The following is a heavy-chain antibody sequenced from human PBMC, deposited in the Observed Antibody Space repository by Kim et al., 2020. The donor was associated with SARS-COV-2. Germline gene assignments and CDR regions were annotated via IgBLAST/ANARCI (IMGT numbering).Heavy chain of an antibody. V-gene: IGHV4-39*07. CDR1: GGFISSNSYY. J-gene: IGHJ4*02. CDR2: IYYSGTT. CDR3: ARGLYTLSPLVYY. D-gene: IGHD2-2*02. Sequence: SETLSLTCTVSGGFISSNSYYWGWIRQPPGKGLEWIGSIYYSGTTYYNPSLKSRVTISLDTSKNQFSLKLSSVTAADTAVYYCARGLYTLSPLVYYWGQGTLVTVSS.